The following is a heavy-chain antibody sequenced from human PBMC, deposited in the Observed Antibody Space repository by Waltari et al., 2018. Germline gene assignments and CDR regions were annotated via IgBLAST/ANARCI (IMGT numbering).Heavy chain of an antibody. CDR3: AKELDYGFDY. J-gene: IGHJ4*02. CDR1: GFTFDDYA. Sequence: EVQLVESGGVVVQPGGSLRLSCAASGFTFDDYAMHWVRQAPGKGLEWVSRISWDGGSTYYADSVKGRFTISRDNSKNSLYLQMNSLRAEDTALYYCAKELDYGFDYWGQGTLVTVSS. CDR2: ISWDGGST. D-gene: IGHD4-17*01. V-gene: IGHV3-43D*04.